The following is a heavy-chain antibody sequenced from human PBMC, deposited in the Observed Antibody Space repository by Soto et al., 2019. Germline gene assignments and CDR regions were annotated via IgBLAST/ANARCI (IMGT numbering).Heavy chain of an antibody. Sequence: QVQLVESGGGVVQPGKSLRLSCAASGFTFNIYGMQWVRQAPGKGLEWVAVISYDGSKEYYGDSVKGRFTISRDNSKNTLYLKMNSLRSEDTAVYYCAKVTDSSGWYPYYFLIDVWGKGTTVTISS. D-gene: IGHD6-19*01. V-gene: IGHV3-30*18. CDR3: AKVTDSSGWYPYYFLIDV. CDR1: GFTFNIYG. J-gene: IGHJ6*04. CDR2: ISYDGSKE.